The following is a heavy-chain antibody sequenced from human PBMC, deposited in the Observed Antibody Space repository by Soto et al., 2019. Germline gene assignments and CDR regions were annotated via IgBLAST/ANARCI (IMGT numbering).Heavy chain of an antibody. CDR2: ISHNGNT. CDR3: ARGSGGRKELWSRRYYYYGMDV. J-gene: IGHJ6*02. Sequence: PSETLSLTCAVYGGSFSGYYLSWIRQPPGKGLECIGEISHNGNTNYNPSLKSRATISADTSKNQFSLKLSSVAAADTAIYFCARGSGGRKELWSRRYYYYGMDVWGQGTTVTVYS. D-gene: IGHD1-26*01. V-gene: IGHV4-34*01. CDR1: GGSFSGYY.